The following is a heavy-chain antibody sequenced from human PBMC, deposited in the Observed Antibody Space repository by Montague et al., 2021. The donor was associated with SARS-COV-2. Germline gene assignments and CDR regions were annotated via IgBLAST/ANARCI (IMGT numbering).Heavy chain of an antibody. J-gene: IGHJ6*03. CDR2: INHGGST. CDR3: ASLRDGAVPSPILCVGPYYSYYYMDV. CDR1: GTSFSGYY. V-gene: IGHV4-34*01. D-gene: IGHD2-2*02. Sequence: SETLSLTCAVHGTSFSGYYWNWIRQPPGKGLEWIGEINHGGSTTYRPSLTSQLTISADTSTNQFSLKLASVAAADTAVYYFASLRDGAVPSPILCVGPYYSYYYMDVWGRGTTVTVSS.